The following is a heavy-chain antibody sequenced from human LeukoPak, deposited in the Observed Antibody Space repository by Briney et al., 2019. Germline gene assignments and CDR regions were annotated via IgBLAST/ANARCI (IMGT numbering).Heavy chain of an antibody. V-gene: IGHV3-74*01. CDR1: GFTFSRYW. Sequence: GGSLTLSCAASGFTFSRYWIHWVRQAPGKGPVWVSVISTDGSSTRYADSVKGRFTISRDNSKNTLFLEMNSLRAGDTAVYYCAKGSSSSRPYYFDSWGLGTLVIVSS. CDR3: AKGSSSSRPYYFDS. CDR2: ISTDGSST. J-gene: IGHJ4*02. D-gene: IGHD6-13*01.